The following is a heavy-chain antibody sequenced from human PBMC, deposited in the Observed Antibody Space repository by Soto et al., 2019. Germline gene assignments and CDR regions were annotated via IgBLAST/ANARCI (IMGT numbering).Heavy chain of an antibody. CDR2: ISGSGGST. Sequence: EVQLLESGGGLVQPGGSLRLSCAASGFTFSSYAMSWVRQAPGKGLEWVSAISGSGGSTYCADSVKGRFTISRDNSKNTLYLQMNSLRAEDTAVYYCAKTHTRPNWFDPWGQGTLVTVSS. CDR3: AKTHTRPNWFDP. CDR1: GFTFSSYA. D-gene: IGHD3-3*01. V-gene: IGHV3-23*01. J-gene: IGHJ5*02.